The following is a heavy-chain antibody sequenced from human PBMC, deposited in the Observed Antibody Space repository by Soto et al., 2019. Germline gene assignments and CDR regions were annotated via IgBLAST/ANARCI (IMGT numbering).Heavy chain of an antibody. Sequence: ASETLSLTCAVCGGSIISGGYSWSWIRQPPGKGLEWIGYIYSGTTHYNPSLESRVTIAMDRSKNQVSLSLKSVTAADTAVYYCAREDSGAFFDFWGQGTLVTVSS. J-gene: IGHJ4*02. CDR3: AREDSGAFFDF. V-gene: IGHV4-30-2*01. CDR2: IYSGTT. CDR1: GGSIISGGYS. D-gene: IGHD2-15*01.